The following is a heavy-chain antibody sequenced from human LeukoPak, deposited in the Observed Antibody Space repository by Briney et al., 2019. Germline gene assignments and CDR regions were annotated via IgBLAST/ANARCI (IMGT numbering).Heavy chain of an antibody. V-gene: IGHV3-23*01. CDR3: AKGGHYSFFDY. J-gene: IGHJ4*02. CDR2: ISGDGTDK. D-gene: IGHD2-15*01. CDR1: GLTFRNYA. Sequence: GGSLRLSCAASGLTFRNYAMTWVRQAPGKGLEWVSTISGDGTDKYFADSVKGRFTISRDNSKSTVSLQMNSLRVEDMTVYYCAKGGHYSFFDYWGQGTLVTVSS.